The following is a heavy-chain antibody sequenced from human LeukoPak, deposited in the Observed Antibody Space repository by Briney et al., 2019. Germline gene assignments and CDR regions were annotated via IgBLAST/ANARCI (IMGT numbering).Heavy chain of an antibody. J-gene: IGHJ4*02. CDR3: ARPSGYDPSFDY. Sequence: SEKVSCKASGGTFSSYAISWVRQAPGQGLEWMGGIIPIFGTANYAQKFQGRVTITADEFTSTAYMELSSLRSEDTAVYYCARPSGYDPSFDYWGQGTLVTVSS. D-gene: IGHD5-12*01. CDR1: GGTFSSYA. CDR2: IIPIFGTA. V-gene: IGHV1-69*13.